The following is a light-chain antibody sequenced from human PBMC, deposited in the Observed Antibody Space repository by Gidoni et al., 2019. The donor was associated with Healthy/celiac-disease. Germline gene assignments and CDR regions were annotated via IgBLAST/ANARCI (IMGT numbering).Light chain of an antibody. Sequence: DIVMTQSPLSLPVTPGAPASISCRSSQSLLHSNGYNYLDWYLQKPGQSPQLLIYLGSNRASGVPDRFSGSGSGTDFTLKISRLEAEDVGVYYCMQALQTPDTFGQGTKLEIK. J-gene: IGKJ2*01. CDR3: MQALQTPDT. CDR2: LGS. CDR1: QSLLHSNGYNY. V-gene: IGKV2-28*01.